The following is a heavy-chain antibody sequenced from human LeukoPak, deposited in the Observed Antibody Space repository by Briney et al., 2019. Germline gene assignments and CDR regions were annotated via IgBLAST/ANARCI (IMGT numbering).Heavy chain of an antibody. J-gene: IGHJ6*03. V-gene: IGHV3-74*01. CDR1: GFTFSSYW. CDR2: INTDGSST. Sequence: GGSLRLSCAASGFTFSSYWMHWVRQAPGKGLVWVSRINTDGSSTSYADSVKGRFTISRDNAKNTLYLQMNSLRAEDTAVYYCARVDHGDYPYYYYYMDVWGKGTTVTVSS. D-gene: IGHD4-17*01. CDR3: ARVDHGDYPYYYYYMDV.